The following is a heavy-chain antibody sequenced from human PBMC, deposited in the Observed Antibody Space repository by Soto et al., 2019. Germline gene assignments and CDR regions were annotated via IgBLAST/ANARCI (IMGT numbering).Heavy chain of an antibody. J-gene: IGHJ4*02. Sequence: GGSLRLSCAASGFTFSNYAMSWVRQPPGKGLEWVSAISGSGTNTYYADSVKGRFAISRDNSKNTLYLQMNSLRAEDTAVYYCAKIPQYQLLSVNFDYWGQGTLVTVSS. D-gene: IGHD2-2*01. V-gene: IGHV3-23*01. CDR2: ISGSGTNT. CDR3: AKIPQYQLLSVNFDY. CDR1: GFTFSNYA.